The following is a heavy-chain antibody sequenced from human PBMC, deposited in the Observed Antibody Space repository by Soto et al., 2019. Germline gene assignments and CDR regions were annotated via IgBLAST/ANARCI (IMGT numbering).Heavy chain of an antibody. J-gene: IGHJ4*02. D-gene: IGHD3-16*01. V-gene: IGHV3-66*01. CDR3: SRWGGFDN. CDR2: IYSGGYT. CDR1: GFTVSSSY. Sequence: EVQLVESGGGLVQPGGSLRLSCAASGFTVSSSYMSWVRQAPGKGLEWLSGIYSGGYTYYADSVKDRFIISSDNSKNTLYVPMNSRRVEDPAVYYCSRWGGFDNWGQGTVVTISS.